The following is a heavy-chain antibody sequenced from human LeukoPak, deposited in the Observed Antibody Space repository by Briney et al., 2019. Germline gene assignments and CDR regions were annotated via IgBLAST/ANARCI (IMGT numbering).Heavy chain of an antibody. CDR1: GGSISSGGYY. CDR2: IYYSGST. Sequence: PSETLSLTCTVSGGSISSGGYYWSWIRQHPGKGLEWIGYIYYSGSTYYNPSLKSRVTISVDTSKNQLSLKLSSVTAADTAVYYCARESGAYGDYTFDYWGQGTLVTVSS. J-gene: IGHJ4*02. CDR3: ARESGAYGDYTFDY. D-gene: IGHD4-17*01. V-gene: IGHV4-31*03.